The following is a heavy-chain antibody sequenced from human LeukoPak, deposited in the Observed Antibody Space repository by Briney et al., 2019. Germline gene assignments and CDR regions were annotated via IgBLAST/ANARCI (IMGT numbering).Heavy chain of an antibody. CDR2: INTDGTVT. V-gene: IGHV3-74*01. CDR1: GFTFRKYW. Sequence: GGSLRLSCAASGFTFRKYWMLWVRQAPGKGLESVSRINTDGTVTTYADSVKGRFTVSIDNADNTMFLQMNSVRDEDTAVYYCATKQWLAPPPDSWGQGTPVTVSS. J-gene: IGHJ4*02. CDR3: ATKQWLAPPPDS. D-gene: IGHD6-19*01.